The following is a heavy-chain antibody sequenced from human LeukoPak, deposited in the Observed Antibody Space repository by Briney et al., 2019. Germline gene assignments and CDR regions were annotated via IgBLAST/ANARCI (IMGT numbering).Heavy chain of an antibody. J-gene: IGHJ2*01. CDR1: EGSLSGYF. V-gene: IGHV4-34*01. CDR2: ISIAGEI. Sequence: SETLSLTCAVYEGSLSGYFWSWIRQPPGKGLEWIGEISIAGEINYDPSLRSRATISMDTTKNQFSLRLTSVIAADTALYYCVRQIGAGAFDLWGRDRVVTVSS. D-gene: IGHD6-19*01. CDR3: VRQIGAGAFDL.